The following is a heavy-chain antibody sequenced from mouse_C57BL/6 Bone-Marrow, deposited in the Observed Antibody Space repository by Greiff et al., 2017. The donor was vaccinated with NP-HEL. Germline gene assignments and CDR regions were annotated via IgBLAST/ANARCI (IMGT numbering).Heavy chain of an antibody. J-gene: IGHJ4*01. Sequence: EVQVVESGPVLVKPGASVKMSCKASGYTFTDYYMNWVKQSHGKSLEWIGVINPYNGGTSYNQKFKGKATLTVDKSSSTAYMELNSLTSEDSAVYYCARYGRYAMDYWGQGTSVTVSS. V-gene: IGHV1-19*01. CDR2: INPYNGGT. CDR1: GYTFTDYY. CDR3: ARYGRYAMDY. D-gene: IGHD1-2*01.